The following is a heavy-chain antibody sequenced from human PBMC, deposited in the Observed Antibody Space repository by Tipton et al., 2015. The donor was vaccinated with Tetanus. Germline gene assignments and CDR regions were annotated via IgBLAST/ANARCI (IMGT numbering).Heavy chain of an antibody. CDR1: GGSISSYY. D-gene: IGHD6-19*01. Sequence: TLSLTCTVSGGSISSYYWTWIRQPPGRGLEWIGYVHYSGSTNYSPSLRSRVTLSVDTSKNQFSLKLSSVTAADTAVYYCARGGWFPTYFDLWGRGTLVTVSS. CDR2: VHYSGST. V-gene: IGHV4-59*01. J-gene: IGHJ2*01. CDR3: ARGGWFPTYFDL.